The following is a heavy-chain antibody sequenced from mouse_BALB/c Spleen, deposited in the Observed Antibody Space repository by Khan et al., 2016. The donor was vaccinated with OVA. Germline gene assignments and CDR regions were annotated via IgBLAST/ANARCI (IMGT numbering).Heavy chain of an antibody. CDR1: GYTFTSYY. V-gene: IGHV1S81*02. CDR3: TRSGWAAFGY. Sequence: QVQLQQPGAELVKPGASVKLSCKASGYTFTSYYIYWVKQRPGQGLEWIGGIIPSNGDTNFNERFKSKATLTVDKYSSTAYMQLSSLTSEDSAVYYCTRSGWAAFGYWGQGTLVTVSA. CDR2: IIPSNGDT. D-gene: IGHD1-1*02. J-gene: IGHJ3*01.